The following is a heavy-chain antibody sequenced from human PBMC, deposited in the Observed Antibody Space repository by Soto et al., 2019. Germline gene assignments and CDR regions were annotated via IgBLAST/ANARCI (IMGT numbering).Heavy chain of an antibody. D-gene: IGHD2-2*01. V-gene: IGHV3-30*18. J-gene: IGHJ4*02. Sequence: QVQLEESGGGVVQPGRSLRLSCAASGFTFGHYAMHWVRQAPGKGLEWLAIISYDGDNEYYAGSVRGRFTISRDNSKNTLYLQTNTLRHEDTAVYYCAKDGGPVYCNSPGCSATHFDYWGQGTMVTVSS. CDR3: AKDGGPVYCNSPGCSATHFDY. CDR2: ISYDGDNE. CDR1: GFTFGHYA.